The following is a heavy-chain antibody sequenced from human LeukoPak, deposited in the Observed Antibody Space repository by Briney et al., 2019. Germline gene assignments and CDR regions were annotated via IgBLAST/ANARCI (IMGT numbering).Heavy chain of an antibody. Sequence: GGSLRLSCAASGFTFSSYAMSWVRQAPGKGLEWVSAISGSGGSTYYAESVKGRFTISRDNSKNTLYLQMNSLRAEDTAVYYCAKRRDYYDSSGYYYVGFDYWGQGTLVTVSS. CDR1: GFTFSSYA. D-gene: IGHD3-22*01. CDR3: AKRRDYYDSSGYYYVGFDY. J-gene: IGHJ4*02. V-gene: IGHV3-23*01. CDR2: ISGSGGST.